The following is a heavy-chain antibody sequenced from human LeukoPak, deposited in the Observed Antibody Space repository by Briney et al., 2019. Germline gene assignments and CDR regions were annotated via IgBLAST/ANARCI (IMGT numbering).Heavy chain of an antibody. Sequence: GGSLRLSCAASGFTFSSYGMHWVRQAPGKGLEWVAFIRYDGSNKYYADSVKGRFTISRDNSKNTLYLQMNSLRAEDTAVYYCARVETYYYDSSVGIDYWGQGTLVTVSS. CDR1: GFTFSSYG. D-gene: IGHD3-22*01. CDR3: ARVETYYYDSSVGIDY. V-gene: IGHV3-30*02. J-gene: IGHJ4*02. CDR2: IRYDGSNK.